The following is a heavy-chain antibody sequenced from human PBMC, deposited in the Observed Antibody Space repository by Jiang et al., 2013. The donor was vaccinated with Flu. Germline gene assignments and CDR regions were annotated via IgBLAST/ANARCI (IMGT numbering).Heavy chain of an antibody. J-gene: IGHJ4*02. Sequence: GAEVKKPGASVKVSCKASGYTFTSYYMHWVRQAPGQGLEWMGIINPSGGSTSYAQKFQGRVTMTRDTSTSAVYMELSSLRSEDTAVYYCARVGIAVEIDYWGQGTLVTVSS. D-gene: IGHD6-19*01. CDR3: ARVGIAVEIDY. CDR1: GYTFTSYY. V-gene: IGHV1-46*01. CDR2: INPSGGST.